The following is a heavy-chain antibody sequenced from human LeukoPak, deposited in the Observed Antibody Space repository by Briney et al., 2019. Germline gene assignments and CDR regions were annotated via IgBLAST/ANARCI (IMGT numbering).Heavy chain of an antibody. CDR1: GFTFSSYA. J-gene: IGHJ4*02. V-gene: IGHV3-23*01. Sequence: GRSLRLSCAASGFTFSSYAMSWVRQAPGKGLEWVSAISGSGGSTYYADSVKGRFTISRDNSKNTLYLQMNSLRAEDTAVYYCAKDGTVVTRGPYYFDYWGQGTLVTVSS. D-gene: IGHD4-23*01. CDR2: ISGSGGST. CDR3: AKDGTVVTRGPYYFDY.